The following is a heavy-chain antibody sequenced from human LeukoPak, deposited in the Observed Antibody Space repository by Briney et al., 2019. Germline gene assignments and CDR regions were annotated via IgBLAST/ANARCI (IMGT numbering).Heavy chain of an antibody. CDR3: AKDCAYGEHAFDY. Sequence: PGGSLRLSCAASEFTVSSNYMSWVRQAPGKGLEWVSSIYSGGSTYYADSVKGRFTISRDNSKNTLFLQMNSLRAEDTAVYYCAKDCAYGEHAFDYWGQGTLVTVSS. CDR1: EFTVSSNY. V-gene: IGHV3-53*01. D-gene: IGHD4-17*01. CDR2: IYSGGST. J-gene: IGHJ4*02.